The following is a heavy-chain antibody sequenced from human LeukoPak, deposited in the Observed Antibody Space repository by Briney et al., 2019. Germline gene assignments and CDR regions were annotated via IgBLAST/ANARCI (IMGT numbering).Heavy chain of an antibody. Sequence: ASVKVSCKASGYSFTSYGISWVRQAPGQGPEWMGWIIAYNGNTNYAQKLQGRVTMTTDTSTSTAYMELRSLRSDDTAVYYCARVLYYYGSGSYSAPPYYYYYYMDVWGKGTTVTVSS. CDR3: ARVLYYYGSGSYSAPPYYYYYYMDV. J-gene: IGHJ6*03. CDR1: GYSFTSYG. CDR2: IIAYNGNT. V-gene: IGHV1-18*01. D-gene: IGHD3-10*01.